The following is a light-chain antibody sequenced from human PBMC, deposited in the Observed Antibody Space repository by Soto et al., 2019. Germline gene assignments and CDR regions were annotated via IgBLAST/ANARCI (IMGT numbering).Light chain of an antibody. CDR1: QGISSA. J-gene: IGKJ4*01. Sequence: IQMTQSPCSLSGSVGGGGSITSLASQGISSALAWYQQKPGKAPKLLIHDASTLESGVPSRFSGSGSGTDFTLTISSLQPEDFATYYCQQFNIYPLTCGGGTKVDIK. V-gene: IGKV1-13*02. CDR3: QQFNIYPLT. CDR2: DAS.